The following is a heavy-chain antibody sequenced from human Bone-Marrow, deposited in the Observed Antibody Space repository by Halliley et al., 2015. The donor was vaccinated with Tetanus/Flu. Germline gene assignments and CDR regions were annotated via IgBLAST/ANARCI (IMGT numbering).Heavy chain of an antibody. V-gene: IGHV4-4*02. CDR2: IHHNGSI. CDR3: ARHHYYASGRFGTGFDY. CDR1: GGSISSSNW. J-gene: IGHJ4*02. D-gene: IGHD3-10*01. Sequence: TLSLTCGLSGGSISSSNWWSWVRQPPGKGLEWIGEIHHNGSIKYSPSLKSRVTMSADGSENQFSLRLKSVTAADTAVYYCARHHYYASGRFGTGFDYWGRGILVTVSA.